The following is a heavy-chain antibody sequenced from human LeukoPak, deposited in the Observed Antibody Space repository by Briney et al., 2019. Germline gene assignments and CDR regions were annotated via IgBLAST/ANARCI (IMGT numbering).Heavy chain of an antibody. V-gene: IGHV4-34*01. J-gene: IGHJ4*02. D-gene: IGHD3-10*01. CDR2: INHSGSN. Sequence: PSETLSLTCAVYGGSFSGYYWIWIRQPPAKALEWIGEINHSGSNNYNPSLKSRVTISVDTSKTQFSLKLSSVTAAATAVYYCARGRYCYGSGSYFGYWGQGTLVTVSS. CDR3: ARGRYCYGSGSYFGY. CDR1: GGSFSGYY.